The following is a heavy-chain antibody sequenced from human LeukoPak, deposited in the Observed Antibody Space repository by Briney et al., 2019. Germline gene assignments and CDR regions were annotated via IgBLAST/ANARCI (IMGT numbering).Heavy chain of an antibody. CDR1: GGSFSGYY. D-gene: IGHD1-26*01. V-gene: IGHV4-34*01. Sequence: PSETLSLTCAVYGGSFSGYYWSWIRQPPGKGLEWIGEINHSGSTNYNPSLKSRVTISVDTSKNQFSLKLSSVTAADTAVYYCARVGATTLEDLGPFDYWGQGTLVTVSS. CDR3: ARVGATTLEDLGPFDY. J-gene: IGHJ4*02. CDR2: INHSGST.